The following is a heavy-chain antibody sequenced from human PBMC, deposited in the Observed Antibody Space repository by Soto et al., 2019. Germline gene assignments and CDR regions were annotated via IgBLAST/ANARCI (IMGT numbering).Heavy chain of an antibody. CDR3: AKGVAYCSSSSCPFFFDN. CDR1: GFTFSSYA. J-gene: IGHJ4*02. Sequence: EVQLLDSGGGFVQPGGYLRLSCAASGFTFSSYAMGWVRQAPGKGLEWVSGVSGSGGSTYYADSVKGPFTISRDNSRNTLYLQMNSLRAEDTAVYYCAKGVAYCSSSSCPFFFDNWGQGTLVTVSS. D-gene: IGHD2-2*01. V-gene: IGHV3-23*01. CDR2: VSGSGGST.